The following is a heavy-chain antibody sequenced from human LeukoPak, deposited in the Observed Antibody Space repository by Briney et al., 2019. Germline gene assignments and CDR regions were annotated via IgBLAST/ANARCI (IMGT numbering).Heavy chain of an antibody. D-gene: IGHD1-7*01. V-gene: IGHV4-61*02. CDR2: VYTSGST. Sequence: SQTLSLTCTVSGGSISSGSYYWSWIRQPAGKGLEWIGRVYTSGSTHYNPSLKSRVTMSVDTSKNQFSLKLSSVTAADTAVYYCARLITGTTTAFDIWGQGTMVTVSS. CDR3: ARLITGTTTAFDI. CDR1: GGSISSGSYY. J-gene: IGHJ3*02.